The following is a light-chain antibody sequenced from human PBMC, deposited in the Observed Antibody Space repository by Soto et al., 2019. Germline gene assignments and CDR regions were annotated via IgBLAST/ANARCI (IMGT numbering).Light chain of an antibody. CDR2: LGS. V-gene: IGKV2-28*01. Sequence: DIVMTQSPLSLPVTPGEPASISCGSSQSLLHSNGYNYLDWYLQKPGQSPQLLIYLGSNRASGVPDRFSGSGSGTDFTLKISRVEAEDVGVYYCMQPLQSWTFGQGTKVEIE. J-gene: IGKJ1*01. CDR1: QSLLHSNGYNY. CDR3: MQPLQSWT.